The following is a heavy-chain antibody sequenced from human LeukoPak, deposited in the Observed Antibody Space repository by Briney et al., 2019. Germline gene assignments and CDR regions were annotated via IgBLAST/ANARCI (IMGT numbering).Heavy chain of an antibody. V-gene: IGHV4-4*07. CDR1: GGSISSYY. CDR2: IYTSGST. CDR3: ARENSDAFDI. J-gene: IGHJ3*02. Sequence: TSETLSLTCTVSGGSISSYYWSWIRQPAGKGLEWIGRIYTSGSTNCNPSLKSRVTVSVDTSKNQFSLKLSSVTAADTAVYYCARENSDAFDIWGQGTMVTVSS. D-gene: IGHD1-7*01.